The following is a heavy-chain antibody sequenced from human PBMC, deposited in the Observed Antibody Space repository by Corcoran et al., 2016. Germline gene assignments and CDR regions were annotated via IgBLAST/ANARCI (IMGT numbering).Heavy chain of an antibody. Sequence: EVQLVQSGAEVKKPGESLKISCKGSGYSFTSYWIGWVRKMPGKGLEWMGIIYPGDSDTRYSPSFQGQVTIAVDKSISTAYLQWSSLKASDTAMYYCARRYYYDSSGHEGWFDPWGQGTLVTVSS. J-gene: IGHJ5*02. CDR3: ARRYYYDSSGHEGWFDP. V-gene: IGHV5-51*01. CDR1: GYSFTSYW. CDR2: IYPGDSDT. D-gene: IGHD3-22*01.